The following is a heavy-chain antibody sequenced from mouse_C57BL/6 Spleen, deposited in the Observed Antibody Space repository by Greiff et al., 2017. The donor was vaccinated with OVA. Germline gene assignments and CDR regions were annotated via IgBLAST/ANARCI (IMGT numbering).Heavy chain of an antibody. V-gene: IGHV1-26*01. D-gene: IGHD2-3*01. CDR3: AREGWLLHAMDY. Sequence: VQLQQSGPELVKPGASVKISCKASGYTFTDYYMNWVKQSHGKSLEWIGDINPNNGGTSYNQKFKGKATLTVDKSSSTAYMELRSLTSEDSAVYYCAREGWLLHAMDYWGQGTSVTVSS. J-gene: IGHJ4*01. CDR2: INPNNGGT. CDR1: GYTFTDYY.